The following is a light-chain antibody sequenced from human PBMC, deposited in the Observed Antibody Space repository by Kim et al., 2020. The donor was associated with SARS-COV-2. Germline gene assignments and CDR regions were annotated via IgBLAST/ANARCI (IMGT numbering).Light chain of an antibody. CDR3: CSYAGSHYV. CDR1: SSDVGGYHY. CDR2: DVS. J-gene: IGLJ1*01. Sequence: PGQSVTISCTGTSSDVGGYHYVSWYQQHPGKAPKLMIYDVSKRPSGVPDRFSGSKSGNTASLTISGLQAEDEADYYCCSYAGSHYVFGTGTKVTVL. V-gene: IGLV2-11*01.